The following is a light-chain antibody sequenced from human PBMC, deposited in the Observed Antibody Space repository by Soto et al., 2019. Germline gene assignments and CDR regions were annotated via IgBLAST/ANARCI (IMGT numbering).Light chain of an antibody. CDR3: QQRSNWPRT. CDR1: QSVSSN. V-gene: IGKV3-11*01. CDR2: DAS. J-gene: IGKJ1*01. Sequence: EIVLTQSPGTLSLSTGESSTLAYMASQSVSSNLAWYQQNPGQAPGFLIYDASNSATGIPARFNGSGSGTDFTLTISSLEPEDFAVYYCQQRSNWPRTFGQGTKVDIK.